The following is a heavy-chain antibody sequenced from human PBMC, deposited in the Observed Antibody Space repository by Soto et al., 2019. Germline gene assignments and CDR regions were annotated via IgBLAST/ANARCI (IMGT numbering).Heavy chain of an antibody. CDR2: IIPILGIA. J-gene: IGHJ4*02. CDR3: ARAVGPYGVYGGNDY. D-gene: IGHD3-16*01. Sequence: GASVKVSCKASGGTFSSYTISWVRQAPGQGLEWMGRIIPILGIANYAQKFQGRVTITADKSTSTAYMELSSLRSEDTAVYYCARAVGPYGVYGGNDYWGQGTLVTVSS. V-gene: IGHV1-69*02. CDR1: GGTFSSYT.